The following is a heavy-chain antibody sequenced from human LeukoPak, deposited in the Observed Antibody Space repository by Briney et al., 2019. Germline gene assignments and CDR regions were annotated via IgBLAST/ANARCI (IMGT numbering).Heavy chain of an antibody. Sequence: GASVKVSCKASGYTFTSYDINWVRQATGQGLEWMGWVNPNSGNTGYAQKFQGRVTMTRNTSISTAYMELSSLRSEDMAVYYCASPMVRGYAFDIWGQGTMVTVSS. CDR1: GYTFTSYD. V-gene: IGHV1-8*01. CDR3: ASPMVRGYAFDI. D-gene: IGHD3-10*01. J-gene: IGHJ3*02. CDR2: VNPNSGNT.